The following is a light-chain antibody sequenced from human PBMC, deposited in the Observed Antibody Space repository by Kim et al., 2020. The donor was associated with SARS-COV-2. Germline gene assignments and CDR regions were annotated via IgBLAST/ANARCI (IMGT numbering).Light chain of an antibody. Sequence: EIVLTQSPATLSLSPGDRATLSCRASQSVTTHLAWYQQKPGQAPTLPIQDTSHRAAGIPDRFSGRGSGTDFILTISSLEPEDFAVYYCQQRSKWEFSFGGGTKVDIK. CDR1: QSVTTH. CDR3: QQRSKWEFS. V-gene: IGKV3-11*01. CDR2: DTS. J-gene: IGKJ4*01.